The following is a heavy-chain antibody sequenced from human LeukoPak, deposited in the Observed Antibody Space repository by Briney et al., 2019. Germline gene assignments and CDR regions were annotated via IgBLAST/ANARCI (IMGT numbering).Heavy chain of an antibody. D-gene: IGHD2-2*01. CDR3: ARMIGYCSSTSCHTLFYYYGMDV. CDR1: GGSISSYY. Sequence: SETLSLTCTVSGGSISSYYWSWIRQPPGKGLEWIGYIYYSGSTNYNPSLKSRVTISVDTSKNQFSLKLSSVTAADTAVYYCARMIGYCSSTSCHTLFYYYGMDVWGQGTTVTVSS. CDR2: IYYSGST. J-gene: IGHJ6*02. V-gene: IGHV4-59*01.